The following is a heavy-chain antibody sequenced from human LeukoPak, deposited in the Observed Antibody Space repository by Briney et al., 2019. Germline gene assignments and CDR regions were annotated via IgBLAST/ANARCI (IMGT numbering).Heavy chain of an antibody. D-gene: IGHD2/OR15-2a*01. V-gene: IGHV3-21*01. Sequence: GGPLRLYPAASACCLTLYRVNQVGQAPGKGLEWVSSISSSSSYIYYADSVKVRFTISRDNAKNSLYLQMNSLRAKDTAVYCCASSRIDRHYWGQGPLVSVSS. CDR1: ACCLTLYR. J-gene: IGHJ4*02. CDR3: ASSRIDRHY. CDR2: ISSSSSYI.